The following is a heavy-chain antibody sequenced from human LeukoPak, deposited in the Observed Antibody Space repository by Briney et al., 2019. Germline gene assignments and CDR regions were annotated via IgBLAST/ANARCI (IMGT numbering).Heavy chain of an antibody. D-gene: IGHD5-24*01. CDR2: ISGTGGRT. CDR3: ARAARDGYDPFNYFDY. CDR1: GFTFSNYA. J-gene: IGHJ4*02. V-gene: IGHV3-23*01. Sequence: GGSLRLSCTASGFTFSNYAMTWVRQAPGKGLEWVSSISGTGGRTYSADSVKGRFTISRDNSKNTLYLQMKNLRVEHTAVYYCARAARDGYDPFNYFDYWGQGTLVTVSS.